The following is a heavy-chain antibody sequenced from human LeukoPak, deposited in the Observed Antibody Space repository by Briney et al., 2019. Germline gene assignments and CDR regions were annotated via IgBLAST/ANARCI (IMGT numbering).Heavy chain of an antibody. CDR1: GGSFSGYY. J-gene: IGHJ4*02. D-gene: IGHD3-22*01. CDR2: INHSGST. Sequence: PSETLSLTCAVYGGSFSGYYWSWIRQPPGKGLEWIGEINHSGSTNYNPSLKSRVTISVDTSKNQFSLKLSSVTAEDTAVYYCAKTGPHGSSGTLDYWGQGTLVTVSS. CDR3: AKTGPHGSSGTLDY. V-gene: IGHV4-34*01.